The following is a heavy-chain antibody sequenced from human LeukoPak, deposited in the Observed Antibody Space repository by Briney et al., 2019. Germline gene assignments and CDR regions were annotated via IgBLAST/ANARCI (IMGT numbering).Heavy chain of an antibody. CDR2: ISSSTSYI. J-gene: IGHJ6*02. CDR3: ARGGGLDV. CDR1: GFTFSSYS. V-gene: IGHV3-21*01. Sequence: GGSLRLSCAASGFTFSSYSMNWIRQAPGKGLEWVSSISSSTSYIYYADSVKGRFTISKDNAKNSLYLQMNSLRAEDTAVYFCARGGGLDVWGQGATVTVSS. D-gene: IGHD3-16*01.